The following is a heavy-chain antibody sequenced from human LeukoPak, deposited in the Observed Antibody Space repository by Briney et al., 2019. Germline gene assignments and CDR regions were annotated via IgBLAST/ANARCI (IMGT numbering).Heavy chain of an antibody. D-gene: IGHD6-19*01. V-gene: IGHV3-33*01. Sequence: GGSLRLSCAASGFTFSSYGMHWVRQAPGKGLEWVALIWYDGSSKHYADSVKGRFTISRDNAKKSLYLQMNSLRAEDTAIYYCARLAVAGPQMDVWGQGTTVTVSS. CDR1: GFTFSSYG. CDR2: IWYDGSSK. J-gene: IGHJ6*02. CDR3: ARLAVAGPQMDV.